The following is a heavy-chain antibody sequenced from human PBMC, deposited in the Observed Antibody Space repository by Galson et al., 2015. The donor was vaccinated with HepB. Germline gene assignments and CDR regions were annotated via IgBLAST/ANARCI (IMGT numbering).Heavy chain of an antibody. CDR2: ISGSGGST. Sequence: SLRLSCAASGFTFSSYAMSWVRQAPGKGLEWVPAISGSGGSTYYADSVKGRFTISRDNSKNTLYLQMNSLRAEDTAVYYCAKNEAAMVYYFDYWGQGTLVTVSS. V-gene: IGHV3-23*01. CDR1: GFTFSSYA. CDR3: AKNEAAMVYYFDY. D-gene: IGHD5-18*01. J-gene: IGHJ4*02.